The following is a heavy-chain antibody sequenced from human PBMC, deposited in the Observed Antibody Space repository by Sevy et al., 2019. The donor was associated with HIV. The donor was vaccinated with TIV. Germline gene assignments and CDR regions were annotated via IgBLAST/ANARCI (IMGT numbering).Heavy chain of an antibody. CDR2: ISSLSSYT. D-gene: IGHD1-26*01. V-gene: IGHV3-11*06. J-gene: IGHJ3*02. CDR3: AGGSGRYNDAFDI. Sequence: GGSLRLSCAASGFTFSNYYMSWIRQAPGKGLEWVSYISSLSSYTNFADSAKGRFTLTRDNAKNTLYLQMKSLRAEDTAVYYCAGGSGRYNDAFDIWGQGTMVTVSS. CDR1: GFTFSNYY.